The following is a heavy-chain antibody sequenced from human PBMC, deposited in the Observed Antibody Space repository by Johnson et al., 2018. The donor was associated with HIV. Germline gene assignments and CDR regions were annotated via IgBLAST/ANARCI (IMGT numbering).Heavy chain of an antibody. V-gene: IGHV3-23*04. J-gene: IGHJ3*02. CDR3: AKSSDEYSSSSDAFDI. D-gene: IGHD6-6*01. CDR2: ISGSGGST. Sequence: VQLVESGGGLVKPGGSLRLSCAGSGFTFSDHYMSWVRQAPGKGLEWVSAISGSGGSTYYADSVKGRFTISRDNSKNTLYLQMNSLRAEDTAVYYCAKSSDEYSSSSDAFDIWGQGTMVTVSS. CDR1: GFTFSDHY.